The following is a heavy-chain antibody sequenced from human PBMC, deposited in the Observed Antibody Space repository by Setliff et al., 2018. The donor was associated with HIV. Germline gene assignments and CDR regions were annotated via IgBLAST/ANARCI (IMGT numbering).Heavy chain of an antibody. Sequence: PSETLSLTCSVSGGSFSSDSYYWGWVRQPPGKGLAWIGSMYYSGSTYYTPSLKSRITISLDTSKNQFSLRMRSVTAADTAVYYCARVFVDTAVLRVLEYYFDSWGRGTLVTVSS. CDR2: MYYSGST. CDR1: GGSFSSDSYY. CDR3: ARVFVDTAVLRVLEYYFDS. J-gene: IGHJ4*02. D-gene: IGHD5-18*01. V-gene: IGHV4-39*07.